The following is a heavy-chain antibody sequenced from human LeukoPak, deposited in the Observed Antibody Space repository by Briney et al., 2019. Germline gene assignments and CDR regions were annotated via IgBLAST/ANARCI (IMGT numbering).Heavy chain of an antibody. Sequence: SETLSLTCTVSAYSISSGYYWGWIRQPPGKGLEWIGSIYHSGSTYYNPSLKSRVTISVETSKNQFSLRLRSVTAADTAVYYCARGKSGGSHIDYWGQGTLVTVSS. CDR3: ARGKSGGSHIDY. CDR1: AYSISSGYY. D-gene: IGHD1-26*01. CDR2: IYHSGST. V-gene: IGHV4-38-2*02. J-gene: IGHJ4*02.